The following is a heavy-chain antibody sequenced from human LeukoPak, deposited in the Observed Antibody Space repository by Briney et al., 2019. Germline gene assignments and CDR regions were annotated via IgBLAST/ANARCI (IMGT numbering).Heavy chain of an antibody. CDR1: EDSFTNYW. J-gene: IGHJ4*02. CDR2: TYPGDSDT. Sequence: GESLKISCKGSEDSFTNYWIGWVRQMPGKGLECMGITYPGDSDTRYSPSFQGQVTISADKSSSTAYLQWSSLKASDTAMYYCARHLKTGTTSPFDYWGQGTLVTVSS. CDR3: ARHLKTGTTSPFDY. V-gene: IGHV5-51*01. D-gene: IGHD1-1*01.